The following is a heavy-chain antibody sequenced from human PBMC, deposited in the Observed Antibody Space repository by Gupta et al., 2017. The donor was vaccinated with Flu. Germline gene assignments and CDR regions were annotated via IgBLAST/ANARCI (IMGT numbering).Heavy chain of an antibody. CDR3: ARDGIQMATVYDY. V-gene: IGHV3-11*01. CDR2: ITTSGSMI. Sequence: QVQLVESGGGLVKPGGSLRLSCAASGFTFSDYYMSWIRQAPGKGPEWISYITTSGSMIHYADSVKGRFTISRDNARRSLYLQMNSLRVEDTAVYDCARDGIQMATVYDYWGQGTLVTVSS. J-gene: IGHJ4*02. CDR1: GFTFSDYY. D-gene: IGHD5-24*01.